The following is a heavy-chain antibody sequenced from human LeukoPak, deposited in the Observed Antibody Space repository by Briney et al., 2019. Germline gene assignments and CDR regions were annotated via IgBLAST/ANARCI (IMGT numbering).Heavy chain of an antibody. CDR2: IWSDGSNK. J-gene: IGHJ4*02. Sequence: GGSLRLSCAASGFTFSRYGMHWVRQAPRKGLEWVALIWSDGSNKYYADSVKGRFTISRDNSKNTLYLQMISLRAEDTAVYYCARDRDYNIFTGYYLAYWGQGTLVTVSS. D-gene: IGHD3-9*01. CDR1: GFTFSRYG. CDR3: ARDRDYNIFTGYYLAY. V-gene: IGHV3-33*01.